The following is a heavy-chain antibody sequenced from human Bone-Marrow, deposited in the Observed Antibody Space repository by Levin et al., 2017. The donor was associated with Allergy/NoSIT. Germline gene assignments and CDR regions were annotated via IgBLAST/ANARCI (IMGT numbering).Heavy chain of an antibody. V-gene: IGHV3-49*03. D-gene: IGHD6-13*01. CDR2: IKSERKGGST. Sequence: PGGSLRLSCTTSGFPFGDYAMSWFRQAPGEAPEWLGYIKSERKGGSTKYSESLEDRLTISRDDSMGTAYLQLESLKAEDTGVYYCALGGAALAWGQGTQVTVSS. CDR3: ALGGAALA. CDR1: GFPFGDYA. J-gene: IGHJ5*02.